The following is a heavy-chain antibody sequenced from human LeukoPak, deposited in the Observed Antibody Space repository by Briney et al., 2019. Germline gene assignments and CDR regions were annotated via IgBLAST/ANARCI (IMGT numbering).Heavy chain of an antibody. V-gene: IGHV4-59*01. CDR2: IYYSGST. J-gene: IGHJ4*02. D-gene: IGHD3-3*01. CDR1: GGSISSYY. Sequence: SETLSLTCTVSGGSISSYYWSWIRQPPGKGLEWIGYIYYSGSTNYNPSLKSRVTISVDTSKNQFSLKLSSVTAADTAVYYCARAPPLPGWEGVNSFDYWGQGTLVTVSS. CDR3: ARAPPLPGWEGVNSFDY.